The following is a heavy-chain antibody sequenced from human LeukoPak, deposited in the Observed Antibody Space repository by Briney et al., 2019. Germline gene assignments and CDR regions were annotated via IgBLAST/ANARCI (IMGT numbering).Heavy chain of an antibody. CDR1: GFTFSSYE. Sequence: GGSLRLSCAASGFTFSSYEMNWVRQAPGKGLEWVSSISSSSYIYYADSVKGRFTISRDNAKNSLYLQMNSPRAEDAAVYYCARVVPHVDYWGQGTLVTVSS. D-gene: IGHD3-10*01. J-gene: IGHJ4*02. V-gene: IGHV3-21*01. CDR3: ARVVPHVDY. CDR2: ISSSSYI.